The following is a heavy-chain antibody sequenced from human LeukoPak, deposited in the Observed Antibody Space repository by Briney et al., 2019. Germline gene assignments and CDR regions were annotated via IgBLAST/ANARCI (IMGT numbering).Heavy chain of an antibody. Sequence: PSQTLSLTCTVSGGSISSGDYYWSWIRQPPGKGLEWIGYIYYSGSTYYNPSLKSRVTISVDTSKNQFSLKLSSVTAADTAVYYCARESRYGAILDYWGQGTLVTVSS. J-gene: IGHJ4*02. V-gene: IGHV4-30-4*08. CDR3: ARESRYGAILDY. CDR1: GGSISSGDYY. CDR2: IYYSGST. D-gene: IGHD3-9*01.